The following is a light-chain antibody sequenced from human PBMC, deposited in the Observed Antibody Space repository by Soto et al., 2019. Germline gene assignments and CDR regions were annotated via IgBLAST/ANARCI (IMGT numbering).Light chain of an antibody. V-gene: IGKV3-20*01. J-gene: IGKJ4*01. CDR3: QQYSSSPPT. CDR1: QTVSSNY. Sequence: EIVLTQSPGTVSLSPGETAALSCRASQTVSSNYLAWYQQKPGQAPRLLIYGTTSRATGVPDRFSGGGSGTAFTLTISRLEPEDFAVYTCQQYSSSPPTFGGGTQVEI. CDR2: GTT.